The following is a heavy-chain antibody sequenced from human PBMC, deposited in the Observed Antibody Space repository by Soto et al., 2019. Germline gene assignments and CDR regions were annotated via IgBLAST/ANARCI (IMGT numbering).Heavy chain of an antibody. J-gene: IGHJ6*03. CDR1: GGSISSYY. CDR2: IYYSGST. CDR3: ARQGSRPSAYYYYYYMDV. Sequence: SETLSLTCTVSGGSISSYYWSWIRQPPGKGLEWIGYIYYSGSTNYNPSLKSRVTISVDTSKNQFSLKLSSVTAADTAVYYCARQGSRPSAYYYYYYMDVWGKGTTVTVSS. D-gene: IGHD2-15*01. V-gene: IGHV4-59*01.